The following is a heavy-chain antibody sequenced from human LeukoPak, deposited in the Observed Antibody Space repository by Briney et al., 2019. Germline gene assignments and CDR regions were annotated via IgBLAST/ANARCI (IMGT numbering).Heavy chain of an antibody. CDR1: GGSISSGDYH. CDR3: ARGFGSGNYYYGWFDP. V-gene: IGHV4-30-4*01. J-gene: IGHJ5*02. Sequence: SETPSLTCTVSGGSISSGDYHWNWIRQPPGKGLEWIGFIHDSGSTLYNPSLKSRIIISRDVSRNQFSLQLTSVTAADTAVYYRARGFGSGNYYYGWFDPWGQGALVTVSS. D-gene: IGHD3-10*01. CDR2: IHDSGST.